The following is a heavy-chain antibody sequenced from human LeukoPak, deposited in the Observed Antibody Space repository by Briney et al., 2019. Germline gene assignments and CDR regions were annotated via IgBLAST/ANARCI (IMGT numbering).Heavy chain of an antibody. J-gene: IGHJ6*03. D-gene: IGHD1-26*01. CDR2: ITSSSSYI. CDR3: ARDPYSGNYGNYYYYYMDV. CDR1: GFHFSSFE. Sequence: GGSLRLSCAASGFHFSSFEMNWVRHAPGKGLEWISSITSSSSYIYYADSVKGRFTISRDNAKNSLFLQMNNLSPDDTAVYFCARDPYSGNYGNYYYYYMDVWGKGTTVTISS. V-gene: IGHV3-21*06.